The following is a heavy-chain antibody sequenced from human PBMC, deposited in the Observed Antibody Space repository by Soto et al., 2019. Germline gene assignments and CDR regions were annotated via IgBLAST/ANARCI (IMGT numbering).Heavy chain of an antibody. V-gene: IGHV3-23*01. J-gene: IGHJ5*02. D-gene: IGHD6-6*01. Sequence: EVQLLESGGGLVQPGGSLRLSCAASGLTFSNYAMSWVRQAPGKGLEWVSGTRGSGGSTYYADSVKGRFTISGDNSKNTLYLQMNSLRADDTAVYYCAKSGAIAALEPWGQGTLVTVSS. CDR3: AKSGAIAALEP. CDR1: GLTFSNYA. CDR2: TRGSGGST.